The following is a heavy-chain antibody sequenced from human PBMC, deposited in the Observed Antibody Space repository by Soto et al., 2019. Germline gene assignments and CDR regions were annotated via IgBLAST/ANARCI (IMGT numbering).Heavy chain of an antibody. CDR3: ARRHRASRYYFDY. Sequence: GGSLRLSCAASGFTFSDYYMSWIRQAPGKGLEWVSYISSSSSYTNYADSVKGRFTISRDNAKNSLYLQMNSLRAEDTAVYYCARRHRASRYYFDYWGQGTLVTVS. V-gene: IGHV3-11*06. CDR2: ISSSSSYT. J-gene: IGHJ4*02. CDR1: GFTFSDYY.